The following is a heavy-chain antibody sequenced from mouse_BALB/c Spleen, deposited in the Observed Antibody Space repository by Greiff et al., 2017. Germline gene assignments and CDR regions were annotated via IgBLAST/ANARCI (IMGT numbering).Heavy chain of an antibody. V-gene: IGHV1-7*01. CDR3: AILLRGY. D-gene: IGHD1-1*01. CDR2: INPSTGYT. Sequence: VQLKESGAELAKPGASVKMSCKASGYTFTSYWMHWVKQRPGQGLEWIGYINPSTGYTEYNQKFKDKATLTADKSSSTAYMQLSSLTSEDSAVYYCAILLRGYWGQGTTLTVSS. J-gene: IGHJ2*01. CDR1: GYTFTSYW.